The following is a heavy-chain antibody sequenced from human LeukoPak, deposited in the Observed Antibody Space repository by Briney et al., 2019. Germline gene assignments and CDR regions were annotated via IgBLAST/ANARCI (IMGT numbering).Heavy chain of an antibody. D-gene: IGHD7-27*01. CDR3: ARRVDSGDLGLFDY. V-gene: IGHV4-39*07. Sequence: KPSETLSLTCIVSGDSISSGSFYWGWIRQPPGQGLEWIGSIDYSGSSYYNPSLQSRVTISVDTSKNQFSLKLSSVTAADTAVYYCARRVDSGDLGLFDYWGQGTLVTVSS. CDR2: IDYSGSS. CDR1: GDSISSGSFY. J-gene: IGHJ4*02.